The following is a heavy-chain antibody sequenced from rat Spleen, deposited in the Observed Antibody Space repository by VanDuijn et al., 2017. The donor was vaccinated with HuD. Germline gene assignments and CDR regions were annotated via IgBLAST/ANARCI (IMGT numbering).Heavy chain of an antibody. CDR2: IWNTGCT. V-gene: IGHV2-41*01. Sequence: QVQLKESGPGLVQPSQTLSLTCTVAGFSLTSYNVHWVRQPPGKGLEWMGVIWNTGCTRYNLALKSELGISKETSKSQVFLKMNSLQTEDTATYYCARDNSGYYYVMDAWGQGASVTVSS. CDR1: GFSLTSYN. D-gene: IGHD4-3*01. CDR3: ARDNSGYYYVMDA. J-gene: IGHJ4*01.